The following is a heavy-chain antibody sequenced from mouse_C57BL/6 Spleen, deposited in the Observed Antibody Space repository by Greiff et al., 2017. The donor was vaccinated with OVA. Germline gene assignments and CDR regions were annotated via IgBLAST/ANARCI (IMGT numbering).Heavy chain of an antibody. J-gene: IGHJ4*01. CDR3: TRGTGSNAVDY. Sequence: VQLQQSGAELVKPGASVTLSCKASGYTFTDYEMNWVKQTPVHGLEWIGAIDPETGGTAYNQKFKGKAILTADKSSSTAYMKLRSRTSEDSAVYYCTRGTGSNAVDYWGQGTSVTVSS. CDR1: GYTFTDYE. V-gene: IGHV1-15*01. CDR2: IDPETGGT. D-gene: IGHD1-1*01.